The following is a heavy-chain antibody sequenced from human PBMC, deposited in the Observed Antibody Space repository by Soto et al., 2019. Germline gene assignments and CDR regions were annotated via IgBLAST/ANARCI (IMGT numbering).Heavy chain of an antibody. CDR3: ARESPHRVLRDFAWSNPDYSSSYGMYF. D-gene: IGHD3-9*01. Sequence: ASVKVYCKASGYTFTIYGISLVRPAPGQVLEWMGLISAYNGNTSYAQRLQGRVTITTDTSTSTAYMGLRSLRSDDPAVYYCARESPHRVLRDFAWSNPDYSSSYGMYFWCQGTTVPVSS. V-gene: IGHV1-18*01. J-gene: IGHJ6*02. CDR1: GYTFTIYG. CDR2: ISAYNGNT.